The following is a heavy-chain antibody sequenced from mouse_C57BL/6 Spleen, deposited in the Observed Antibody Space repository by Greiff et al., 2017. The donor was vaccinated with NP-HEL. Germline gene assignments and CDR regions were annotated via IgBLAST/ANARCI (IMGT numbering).Heavy chain of an antibody. D-gene: IGHD2-3*01. CDR3: AEAGYDTGDAMDY. J-gene: IGHJ4*01. Sequence: EVQLQQSGPELVKPGASVKMSCKASGYTFTDYNMHWVKQSHGKSLEWIGYINPNNGGTSYNQKFKGKATLTVNKSSSTAYMELRSLTSEDSAVYYCAEAGYDTGDAMDYWGQGTSVTVSS. CDR2: INPNNGGT. V-gene: IGHV1-22*01. CDR1: GYTFTDYN.